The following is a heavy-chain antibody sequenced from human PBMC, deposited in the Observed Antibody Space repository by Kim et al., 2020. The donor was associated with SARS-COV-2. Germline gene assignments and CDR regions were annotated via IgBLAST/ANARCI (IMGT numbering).Heavy chain of an antibody. V-gene: IGHV4-59*01. CDR1: DGSFGRSY. CDR2: IYYTGTT. Sequence: SETLSLTCSLSDGSFGRSYWNWLRQSPDKGLEWIGYIYYTGTTRYNPSLEGRVTMSVDTSKNQFSLIMKSVTAADSVVYFCASATYSSTWHGFDPWGQG. D-gene: IGHD6-13*01. CDR3: ASATYSSTWHGFDP. J-gene: IGHJ5*02.